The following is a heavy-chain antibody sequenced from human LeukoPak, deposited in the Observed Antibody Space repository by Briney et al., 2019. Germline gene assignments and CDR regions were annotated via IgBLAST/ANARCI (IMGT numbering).Heavy chain of an antibody. Sequence: SETLSLTCPVSGGSISSSSYYWGWIRQPPGKGLEWIGRIYYSGSTYYNPSLKSRVTISVDTSKNQFSLKLSSVTAADTAVYYCARAQDDYVWGSYRYTYPSFDYWGQGTLVTVSS. V-gene: IGHV4-39*07. CDR3: ARAQDDYVWGSYRYTYPSFDY. D-gene: IGHD3-16*02. CDR2: IYYSGST. CDR1: GGSISSSSYY. J-gene: IGHJ4*02.